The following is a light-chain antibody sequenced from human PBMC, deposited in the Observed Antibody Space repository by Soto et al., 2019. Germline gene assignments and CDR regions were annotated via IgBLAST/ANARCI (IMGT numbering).Light chain of an antibody. CDR3: QQYNNWHPIT. CDR1: QTVSST. Sequence: EILMTQCPATLSVSPGERATLSWRASQTVSSTLAWYQQKPGQAPRLLIYGASTRATGIPASFSGSGSGTEFTLTISSLKSEDFAAYYCQQYNNWHPITFGHGTRLEIK. CDR2: GAS. J-gene: IGKJ5*01. V-gene: IGKV3-15*01.